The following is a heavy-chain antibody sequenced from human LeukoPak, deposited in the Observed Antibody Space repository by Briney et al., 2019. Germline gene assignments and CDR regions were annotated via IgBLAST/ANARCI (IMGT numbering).Heavy chain of an antibody. J-gene: IGHJ4*02. CDR1: GGSISSSSYY. Sequence: SETLSLTCTVSGGSISSSSYYWGWIRQPPGKGLEWSGSIYYSGSTYYNPSLKSRVTISVDTSKNQFSLKLSSVTAADTAVYYCARREQWLKTHYFDYWGQGTLVTVSS. D-gene: IGHD6-19*01. V-gene: IGHV4-39*01. CDR3: ARREQWLKTHYFDY. CDR2: IYYSGST.